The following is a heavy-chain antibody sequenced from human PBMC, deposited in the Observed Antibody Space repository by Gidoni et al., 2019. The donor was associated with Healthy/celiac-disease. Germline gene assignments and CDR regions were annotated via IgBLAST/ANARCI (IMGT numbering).Heavy chain of an antibody. D-gene: IGHD3-10*02. CDR2: INAGNGNT. CDR3: ARLLRSGSLLFDY. Sequence: QVQLVQSGAEVKKPGASVKVSCKASGYTFTSYAMHWVRQAPGQRLEWMGWINAGNGNTKYSQKFQGRVTITRDTSASTAYMELSSLRSEDTAVYYCARLLRSGSLLFDYWGQGTLVTVSS. V-gene: IGHV1-3*01. J-gene: IGHJ4*02. CDR1: GYTFTSYA.